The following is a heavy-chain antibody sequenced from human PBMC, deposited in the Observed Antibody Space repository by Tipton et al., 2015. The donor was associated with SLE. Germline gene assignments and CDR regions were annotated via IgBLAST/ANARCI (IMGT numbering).Heavy chain of an antibody. J-gene: IGHJ4*02. CDR3: ARHPYYDSSGYSFDY. D-gene: IGHD3-22*01. CDR2: IYPGDSDA. CDR1: GYSFTSYW. Sequence: QLVQSGAEVKKPGESLKISCKGSGYSFTSYWIGWVRQMPGKGLGWMGIIYPGDSDARYSPSFQGQVTISADKSISTAYLQWSSLKASDTAMYYCARHPYYDSSGYSFDYWGQGTLVTVSS. V-gene: IGHV5-51*01.